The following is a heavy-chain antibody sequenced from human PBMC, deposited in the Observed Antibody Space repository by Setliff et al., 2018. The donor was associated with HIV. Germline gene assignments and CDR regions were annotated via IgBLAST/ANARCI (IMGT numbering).Heavy chain of an antibody. Sequence: GASVKVSCKASGYTFTTYDINWVRQATGQGLEWMGWMNPNSGNTGYAERFQGRVTMTRDTSISTVYMELTSPRSEDMAVYYCARGLRQNRSNSDVFDVWGQGTVVTVSS. J-gene: IGHJ3*01. CDR2: MNPNSGNT. CDR1: GYTFTTYD. D-gene: IGHD4-4*01. V-gene: IGHV1-8*02. CDR3: ARGLRQNRSNSDVFDV.